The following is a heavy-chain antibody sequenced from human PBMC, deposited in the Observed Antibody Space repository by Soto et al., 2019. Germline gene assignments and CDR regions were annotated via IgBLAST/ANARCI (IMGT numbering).Heavy chain of an antibody. J-gene: IGHJ4*02. Sequence: SETLSLTCTVSGGSISSGGYYWSWIRQHPGKGLEWIGYIYYSGSTYYNPSLKSRVTISVDTSKNQFSLKLSSVTAADTAVYYCARVSPGLNLYFDYWGQGTLVTVSS. CDR1: GGSISSGGYY. D-gene: IGHD2-21*02. V-gene: IGHV4-31*03. CDR3: ARVSPGLNLYFDY. CDR2: IYYSGST.